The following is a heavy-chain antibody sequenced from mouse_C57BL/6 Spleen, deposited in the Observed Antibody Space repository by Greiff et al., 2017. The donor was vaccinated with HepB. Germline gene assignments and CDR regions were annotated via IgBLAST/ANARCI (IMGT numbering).Heavy chain of an antibody. CDR2: ISNGGGST. CDR1: GFTFSDYY. CDR3: ATGQLRLATMSY. Sequence: EVNVVESGGGLVQPGGSLKLSCAASGFTFSDYYMYWVRQTPEKRLEWVAYISNGGGSTYYPETVKSQFTISRDNANNTLYLQMSRLKTEDTAVYYCATGQLRLATMSYWGQGTSVTVAS. D-gene: IGHD3-2*02. V-gene: IGHV5-12*01. J-gene: IGHJ4*01.